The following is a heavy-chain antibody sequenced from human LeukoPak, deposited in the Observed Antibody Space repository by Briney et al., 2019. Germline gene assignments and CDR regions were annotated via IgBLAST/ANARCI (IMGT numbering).Heavy chain of an antibody. V-gene: IGHV3-23*01. J-gene: IGHJ4*02. CDR3: ARMSTQRTKYFDY. CDR2: ISGSGGST. Sequence: GGSLRLSCAASGFTFRSYAMSWVRQAPGKGLEWVSAISGSGGSTYYADSVKGRFTISRGNSKNTLYLQMNSLRAEDTAVYYCARMSTQRTKYFDYWGQGTLVTVSS. CDR1: GFTFRSYA. D-gene: IGHD1-1*01.